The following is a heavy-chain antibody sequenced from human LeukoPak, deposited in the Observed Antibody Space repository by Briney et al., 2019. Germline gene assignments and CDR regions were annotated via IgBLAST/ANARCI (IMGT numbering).Heavy chain of an antibody. D-gene: IGHD2-15*01. J-gene: IGHJ4*02. V-gene: IGHV1-46*01. CDR1: RYTFTSYY. CDR3: AREVSEPHCSGGTCYDEAGFDY. Sequence: ASVKVSCKASRYTFTSYYMHWVRQAPGQGLEWMGIINPGGGSTSYAQKFQGRVTITADKSTSTAYMDLSSLRSDDTAVYFCAREVSEPHCSGGTCYDEAGFDYWGQGTQVTVSS. CDR2: INPGGGST.